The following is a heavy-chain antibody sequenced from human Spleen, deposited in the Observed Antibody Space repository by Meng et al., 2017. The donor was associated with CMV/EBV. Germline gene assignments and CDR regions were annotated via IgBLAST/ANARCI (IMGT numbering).Heavy chain of an antibody. CDR2: ISGSGGST. V-gene: IGHV3-23*01. Sequence: GESLKISCAASGFTFDDYAMHWVRQAPGKGLEWVSAISGSGGSTYYADSVKGRFTISRDNSKNTLYLQMNSLRAEDTAVYYCARMPVPVGYYYYGMDVWGQGTTVTSP. CDR1: GFTFDDYA. D-gene: IGHD4-23*01. CDR3: ARMPVPVGYYYYGMDV. J-gene: IGHJ6*02.